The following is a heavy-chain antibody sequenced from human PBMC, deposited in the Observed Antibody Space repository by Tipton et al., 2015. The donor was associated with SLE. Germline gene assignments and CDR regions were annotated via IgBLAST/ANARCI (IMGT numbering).Heavy chain of an antibody. V-gene: IGHV4-34*01. CDR1: GGSFSGYY. CDR3: ARVEMATEGFDY. Sequence: TLSLTCAVYGGSFSGYYWSWIRQPPGKGLEWIGSIYYSGSTYYNPSLKSRVTISVDTSKNQFSLKLSSVTAADTAVYYCARVEMATEGFDYWGQGTLVTFSS. CDR2: IYYSGST. D-gene: IGHD5-24*01. J-gene: IGHJ4*02.